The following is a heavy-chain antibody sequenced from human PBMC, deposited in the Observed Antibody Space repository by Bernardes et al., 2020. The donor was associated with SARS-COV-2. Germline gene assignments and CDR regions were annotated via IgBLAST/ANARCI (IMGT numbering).Heavy chain of an antibody. Sequence: GGSLRLSCAASGFTFSDYYMSWIRQAPGKGLEWVSYISSSGRTIYYADSVKGRFTISRDNAKNSLYLQMNSLRAEDTAVYYCARDARITGTTGGAEGDYYYDCMDVWGQGATVTVSS. CDR3: ARDARITGTTGGAEGDYYYDCMDV. V-gene: IGHV3-11*01. CDR1: GFTFSDYY. CDR2: ISSSGRTI. D-gene: IGHD1-20*01. J-gene: IGHJ6*02.